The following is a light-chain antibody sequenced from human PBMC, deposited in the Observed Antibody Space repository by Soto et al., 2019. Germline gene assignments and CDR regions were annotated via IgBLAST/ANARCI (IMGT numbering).Light chain of an antibody. CDR3: CSYAGSYTLYV. V-gene: IGLV2-11*01. Sequence: HSALTQPRSVSGSPGQSVTISCTGTSSDVGGYNYVSWYQQHPGKAPKLMIYDVDKRPSGVPDRFSGSKSGNTASLTISGLQAEDEADYYCCSYAGSYTLYVSGTGTKLTVL. CDR1: SSDVGGYNY. CDR2: DVD. J-gene: IGLJ1*01.